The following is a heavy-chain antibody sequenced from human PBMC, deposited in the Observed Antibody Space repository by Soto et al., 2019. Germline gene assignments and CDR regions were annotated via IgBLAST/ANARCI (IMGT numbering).Heavy chain of an antibody. CDR2: IIPIFGTA. V-gene: IGHV1-69*13. CDR1: GGTFSSYA. J-gene: IGHJ6*02. Sequence: SVKVSCKASGGTFSSYAISWVRQAPGQGLEWMGGIIPIFGTANYAQKYQGRVTITADESTSTAYMELSSLRSEDTAVYYCARGTYCSSTSCYGDYYYGMDVWGQGTTVTVSS. D-gene: IGHD2-2*01. CDR3: ARGTYCSSTSCYGDYYYGMDV.